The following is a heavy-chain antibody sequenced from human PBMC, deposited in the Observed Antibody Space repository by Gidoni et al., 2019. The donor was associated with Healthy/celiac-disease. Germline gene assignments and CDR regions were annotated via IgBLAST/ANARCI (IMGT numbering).Heavy chain of an antibody. V-gene: IGHV3-23*01. CDR1: GFTFISSA. CDR3: AKVIAGSGSYVEDFHYYYYGMDV. CDR2: ISGSGGST. Sequence: EVQLLESGGVLVQPGGSLRLSCAASGFTFISSAMSCVRQAPGKGLEWVSAISGSGGSTYYADSVKGRFTISRDNSKNTLYLQMNSLRAEDTAVYYCAKVIAGSGSYVEDFHYYYYGMDVWGQGTTVTVSS. J-gene: IGHJ6*02. D-gene: IGHD3-10*01.